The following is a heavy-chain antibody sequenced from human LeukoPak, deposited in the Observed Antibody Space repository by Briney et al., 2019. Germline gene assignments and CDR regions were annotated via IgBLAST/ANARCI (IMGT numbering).Heavy chain of an antibody. D-gene: IGHD3-3*01. J-gene: IGHJ4*02. V-gene: IGHV3-48*03. CDR2: ISSIGSTI. CDR3: ARGTRFLEGNFDY. Sequence: GGSLRLSCAASGFTFSSYEMNWVRQAPGKGLEWVSYISSIGSTIYYADSVKGRFTISRDNAKNSLYLQMNSLRAEDTAVYYCARGTRFLEGNFDYWGQGTLVTVSS. CDR1: GFTFSSYE.